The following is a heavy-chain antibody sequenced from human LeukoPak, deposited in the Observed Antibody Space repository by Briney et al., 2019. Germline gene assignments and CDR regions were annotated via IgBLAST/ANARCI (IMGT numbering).Heavy chain of an antibody. CDR2: MNGNSGDT. D-gene: IGHD1-26*01. Sequence: WASVKVSCKTSGFTFTIYDINWVRQATGQGLEWMGWMNGNSGDTGYAQKFQGRVTMTRNTSISTAYMELSNLRSEDTAVYYCVRGRFIVGAGDWGQGTPVTVPS. CDR3: VRGRFIVGAGD. J-gene: IGHJ1*01. V-gene: IGHV1-8*01. CDR1: GFTFTIYD.